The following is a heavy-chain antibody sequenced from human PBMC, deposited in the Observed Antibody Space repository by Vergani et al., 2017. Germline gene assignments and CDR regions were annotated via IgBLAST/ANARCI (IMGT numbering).Heavy chain of an antibody. Sequence: QVPLVQSGAEVKKPGASVKVSCKASGYTFTSYDITWVRQATGQGLEWMGWMNPNSGNTGYAQKFQGRVTITRNTSISTAYMELSSLRSEDTAVYYCARASRWVLLRKHYGMDVWGQGTTVTVAS. D-gene: IGHD2-15*01. V-gene: IGHV1-8*03. CDR3: ARASRWVLLRKHYGMDV. J-gene: IGHJ6*02. CDR2: MNPNSGNT. CDR1: GYTFTSYD.